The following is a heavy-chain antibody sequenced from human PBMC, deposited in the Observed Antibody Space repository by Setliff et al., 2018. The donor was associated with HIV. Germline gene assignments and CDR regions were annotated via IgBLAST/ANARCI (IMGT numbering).Heavy chain of an antibody. CDR2: ISYTGST. Sequence: SETLSLTCTVPGGSINRSNYYWGWIRQPPGKGLEWIGTISYTGSTYYDPSLKSRVSISLDTSKNQFFLKLSSVTAPDTAIYYCARQTWEYYDTLTGYYRSPKNFDSWGQGTQVTVSS. V-gene: IGHV4-39*01. J-gene: IGHJ4*02. CDR3: ARQTWEYYDTLTGYYRSPKNFDS. D-gene: IGHD3-9*01. CDR1: GGSINRSNYY.